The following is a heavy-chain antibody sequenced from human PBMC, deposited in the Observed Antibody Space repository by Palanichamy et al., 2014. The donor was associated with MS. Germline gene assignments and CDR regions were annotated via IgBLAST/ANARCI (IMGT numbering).Heavy chain of an antibody. CDR2: IYYSGST. CDR3: ARAICGSSVSCYTGVEYSWFDP. J-gene: IGHJ5*02. V-gene: IGHV4-59*01. D-gene: IGHD2-2*02. CDR1: GGSISGYY. Sequence: QVQLQEPGPGLVKPSETLSLTCTVSGGSISGYYWSWIRQPPGKGLEWIGYIYYSGSTNYNPSLKSRGTISLDTSKNQFSLKLTSVGAADTAVYYCARAICGSSVSCYTGVEYSWFDPWGQGTLVTVSS.